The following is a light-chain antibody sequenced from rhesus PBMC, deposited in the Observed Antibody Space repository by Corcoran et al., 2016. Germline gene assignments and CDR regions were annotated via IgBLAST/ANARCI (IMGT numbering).Light chain of an antibody. J-gene: IGKJ4*01. CDR2: AAY. Sequence: DIQMTQSPSSLSASVGDRVTITCRASQTISSYLAWYQQKPGKVPKLLNYAAYSLDRGVPSRFSGSGSWTEFTLTISSLPPEDCATYNCQQHNSHPRTFGGGTKVEIK. CDR3: QQHNSHPRT. V-gene: IGKV1-44*02. CDR1: QTISSY.